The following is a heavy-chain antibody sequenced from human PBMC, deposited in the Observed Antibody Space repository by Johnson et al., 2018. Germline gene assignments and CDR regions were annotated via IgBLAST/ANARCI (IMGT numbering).Heavy chain of an antibody. Sequence: QEQLQESGPGLVKPSEPLSLTCTVSGGSIRTYYWSWIRQPAGKGLEWSGRIYTSGNTNYKPSLKSRFAMSVDPSKNQFSLKLRSVTAADTAVYYCARGHGSGSYWFGAFDIWGQGTMVTVSS. D-gene: IGHD3-10*01. CDR1: GGSIRTYY. V-gene: IGHV4-4*07. CDR2: IYTSGNT. CDR3: ARGHGSGSYWFGAFDI. J-gene: IGHJ3*02.